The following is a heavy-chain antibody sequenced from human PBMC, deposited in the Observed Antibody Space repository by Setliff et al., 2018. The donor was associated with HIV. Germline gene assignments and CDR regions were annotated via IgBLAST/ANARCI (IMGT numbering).Heavy chain of an antibody. Sequence: PSETLSLTCSISGATIHYHYWSWIRQPPGKGLEWIGYVDYSGDTEYNPSLQSRATISRDPSKSQVSLTLNSATAADTAVYYCTRGPGGTVPKPLEAFDVWGRGAGVT. CDR1: GATIHYHY. J-gene: IGHJ3*01. CDR2: VDYSGDT. CDR3: TRGPGGTVPKPLEAFDV. D-gene: IGHD1-7*01. V-gene: IGHV4-59*11.